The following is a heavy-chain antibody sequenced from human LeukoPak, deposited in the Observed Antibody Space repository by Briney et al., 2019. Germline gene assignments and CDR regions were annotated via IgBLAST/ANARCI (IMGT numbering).Heavy chain of an antibody. CDR1: GGSISSYY. CDR3: ARVGSSSYWYFDL. V-gene: IGHV4-59*01. Sequence: KPSETLSLTCTVSGGSISSYYWSWIRQPPGKGLEWIGYIYYSGSTNYNPSLKSRVTTSIDTSRNQFSLKVKSVTLADTAVYYCARVGSSSYWYFDLWGRGTLVTVSS. CDR2: IYYSGST. J-gene: IGHJ2*01. D-gene: IGHD1-26*01.